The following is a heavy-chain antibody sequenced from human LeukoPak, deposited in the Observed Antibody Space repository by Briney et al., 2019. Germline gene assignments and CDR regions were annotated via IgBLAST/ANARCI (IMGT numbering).Heavy chain of an antibody. CDR3: ASYGDSSGYSRIYYYYMDV. D-gene: IGHD3-22*01. CDR2: IYYSGST. Sequence: PSETLSLTCAVYGGSFSGYYWSWIRQPPGKELEWIGSIYYSGSTYYNPSLKSRVTISVDTSKNQFSLKLSSVTAADTAVYYCASYGDSSGYSRIYYYYMDVWGKGTTVTVSS. V-gene: IGHV4-34*01. CDR1: GGSFSGYY. J-gene: IGHJ6*03.